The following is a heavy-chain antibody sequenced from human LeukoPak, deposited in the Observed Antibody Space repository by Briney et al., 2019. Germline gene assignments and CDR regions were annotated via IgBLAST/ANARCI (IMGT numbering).Heavy chain of an antibody. CDR1: GFTFSNAW. J-gene: IGHJ6*03. V-gene: IGHV3-15*01. CDR3: TADMQGTVTYYYMDV. Sequence: GGSLRLSCAASGFTFSNAWMSWVRQAPGKGLEWVGRIKSKTDGGTTDYAAPVKGRFTISRDDSKNTLYLQMNSLKTEDTAVYYCTADMQGTVTYYYMDVWGKGTTVTVSS. D-gene: IGHD4-11*01. CDR2: IKSKTDGGTT.